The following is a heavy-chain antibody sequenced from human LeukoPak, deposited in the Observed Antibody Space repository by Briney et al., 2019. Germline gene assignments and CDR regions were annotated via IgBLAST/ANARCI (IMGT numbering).Heavy chain of an antibody. CDR2: IIPIFGTT. CDR1: GYTFTGYY. V-gene: IGHV1-69*13. D-gene: IGHD3-22*01. J-gene: IGHJ4*02. Sequence: GASVKVSCKASGYTFTGYYMHWVRQAPGQGLGWMGGIIPIFGTTTYAQKFQGRVTITADESTSTAYMEMNSLRAEDTAVYYCARDWTTYYYDSSGYELDYWGQGTLVTVSS. CDR3: ARDWTTYYYDSSGYELDY.